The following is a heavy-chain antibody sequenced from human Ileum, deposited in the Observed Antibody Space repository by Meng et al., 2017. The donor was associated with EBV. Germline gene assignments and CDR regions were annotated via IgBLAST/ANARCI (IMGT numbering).Heavy chain of an antibody. J-gene: IGHJ4*02. Sequence: VLLVQSGAGVKKPGSSGKVSCKASEGTFSRYSISWVRQAPGQGLEWMGGIIPPFDTANYAQKFQGRVTITADKSTGTAYMELSSLRSEDTAIYYCARGGDSSGWYWYFDYWGQGTLVTVSS. V-gene: IGHV1-69*06. D-gene: IGHD6-19*01. CDR1: EGTFSRYS. CDR2: IIPPFDTA. CDR3: ARGGDSSGWYWYFDY.